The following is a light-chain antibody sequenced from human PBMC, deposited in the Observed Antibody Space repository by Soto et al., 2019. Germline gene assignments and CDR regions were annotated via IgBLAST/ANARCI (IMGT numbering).Light chain of an antibody. CDR2: ANS. Sequence: QSVLTQPPSASGTPGQGVTISCSGRSSNIGSNTVDWYQHLPGTAPKLLIYANSQRPSGVPDRFSGSKSGTSASLAISGLQSEDEADYYCAAWDDSLNGVVFGGGTKLTVL. CDR1: SSNIGSNT. J-gene: IGLJ2*01. V-gene: IGLV1-44*01. CDR3: AAWDDSLNGVV.